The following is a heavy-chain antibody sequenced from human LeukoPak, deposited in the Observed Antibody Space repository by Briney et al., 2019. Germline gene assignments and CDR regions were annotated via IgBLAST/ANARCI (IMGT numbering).Heavy chain of an antibody. CDR2: ISSSVSII. J-gene: IGHJ4*02. Sequence: VGSLRLSRAASGFTFSSYEITCGPRAPRKGLGCVSYISSSVSIIYYADSVEGRFNISRDNAKNSLYLQMNSLRAEDTAVYYCARGLPWYCSGGSCPTDYWGQGTLVTVSS. D-gene: IGHD2-15*01. V-gene: IGHV3-48*03. CDR3: ARGLPWYCSGGSCPTDY. CDR1: GFTFSSYE.